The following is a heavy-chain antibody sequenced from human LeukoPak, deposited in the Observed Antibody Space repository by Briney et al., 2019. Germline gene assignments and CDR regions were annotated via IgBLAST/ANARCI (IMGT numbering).Heavy chain of an antibody. CDR2: INHSGST. D-gene: IGHD3-10*01. Sequence: SETLSLTCAVYGGSFSGYYWSWIRQPPGKGLEWIGEINHSGSTNYNPSLKSRVTISVDTSKNQFSLKLSSVTAADTAVYYCARGRYYGSGSYFGRFDYWGQGTLVTVSS. J-gene: IGHJ4*02. CDR3: ARGRYYGSGSYFGRFDY. CDR1: GGSFSGYY. V-gene: IGHV4-34*01.